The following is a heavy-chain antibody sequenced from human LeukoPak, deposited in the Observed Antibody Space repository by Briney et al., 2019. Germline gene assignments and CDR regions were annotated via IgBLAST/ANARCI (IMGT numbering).Heavy chain of an antibody. J-gene: IGHJ4*02. D-gene: IGHD3-10*01. CDR2: ISAYNGNS. CDR3: ARGGSFGTY. Sequence: ASVKVSCKTSGYTFSNFGIIWARQAPGQGLEWMGWISAYNGNSKYAQKFQARITLTTDTSTSTAYMELRSLRSDDTAVYYCARGGSFGTYWGQGTLVTVSS. CDR1: GYTFSNFG. V-gene: IGHV1-18*01.